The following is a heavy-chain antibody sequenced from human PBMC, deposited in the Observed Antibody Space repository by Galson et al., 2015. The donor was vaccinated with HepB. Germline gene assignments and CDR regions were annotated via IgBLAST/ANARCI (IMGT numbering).Heavy chain of an antibody. V-gene: IGHV1-69*13. J-gene: IGHJ4*02. CDR3: AKGIAQKYSSGWLDFDY. D-gene: IGHD6-19*01. CDR1: GGTFSSYA. Sequence: SVKVSCKASGGTFSSYAISWVRQAPGQGLEWMGGIIPIFGTANYAQKFQGRVTITADESTSTAYMELNSLRAEDTAVYYCAKGIAQKYSSGWLDFDYWGQGTLVTVSS. CDR2: IIPIFGTA.